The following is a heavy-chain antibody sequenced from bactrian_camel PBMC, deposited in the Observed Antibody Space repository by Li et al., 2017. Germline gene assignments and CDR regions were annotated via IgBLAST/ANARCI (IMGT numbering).Heavy chain of an antibody. D-gene: IGHD2*01. V-gene: IGHV3S28*01. J-gene: IGHJ4*01. Sequence: QLVESGGGSVQSGGSLRLFCEASGFSFNSHYVSWVRQAPGKGLDWVSAIKPDGSITYYSDSVRGRFTISEDNAKNTLYLQMNTLKPEDTGMYYCARGFPGERDYSRLSPTGCRWNLSGRGTQVTVS. CDR1: GFSFNSHY. CDR2: IKPDGSIT.